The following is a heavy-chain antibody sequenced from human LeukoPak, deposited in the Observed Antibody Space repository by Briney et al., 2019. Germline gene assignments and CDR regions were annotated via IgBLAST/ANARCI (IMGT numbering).Heavy chain of an antibody. CDR1: GFSFTNTW. V-gene: IGHV3-15*01. D-gene: IGHD3-10*01. CDR2: VKSKADDGTT. Sequence: GGSLRLSSEASGFSFTNTWMSWVRQAPGKGLNWVGRVKSKADDGTTDYAAPVQGRFTISRDDSKNTLSLQMNSLKTEDTAVYYCATEGGSGSYYGDDAFDMWGQGTMVTVSS. CDR3: ATEGGSGSYYGDDAFDM. J-gene: IGHJ3*02.